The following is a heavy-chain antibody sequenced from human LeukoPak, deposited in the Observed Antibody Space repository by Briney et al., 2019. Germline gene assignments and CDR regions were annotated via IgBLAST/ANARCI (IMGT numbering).Heavy chain of an antibody. J-gene: IGHJ3*02. Sequence: SGPTLVKPTQTLTLTCTFSGFSLSTSGVGVGWIRQPPGKALEWLALIYWNDDKRYSPSLKSRLTITKDTSKNQVVLTMTNMDPVDTATYYCAHSPNDDFYPRDFDIWGQGTMVTVSS. CDR3: AHSPNDDFYPRDFDI. D-gene: IGHD3-3*01. CDR1: GFSLSTSGVG. V-gene: IGHV2-5*01. CDR2: IYWNDDK.